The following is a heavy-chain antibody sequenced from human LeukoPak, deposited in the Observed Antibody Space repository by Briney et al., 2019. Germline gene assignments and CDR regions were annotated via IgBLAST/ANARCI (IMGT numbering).Heavy chain of an antibody. CDR1: GFTFSSYS. J-gene: IGHJ6*03. D-gene: IGHD3-3*01. CDR3: ARDMGWGFLEWFAYYYYMDV. CDR2: ISSSSSYI. Sequence: KPGGSLRLSCAASGFTFSSYSMNWVRQAPGKGLEWVSYISSSSSYIYYADSVKGRFTISRDNAKNSLYLQMNSLRAEDTAVYYCARDMGWGFLEWFAYYYYMDVWGKGTTVTVSS. V-gene: IGHV3-21*05.